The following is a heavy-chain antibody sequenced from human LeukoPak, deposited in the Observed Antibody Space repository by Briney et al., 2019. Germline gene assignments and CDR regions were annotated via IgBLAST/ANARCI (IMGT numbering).Heavy chain of an antibody. V-gene: IGHV1-2*02. CDR2: INPNSGGT. D-gene: IGHD5-18*01. CDR3: AREGRVDSAVVLFDY. J-gene: IGHJ4*02. Sequence: ASVKDSCKASGYTFTGYYMHWVRQAPGQGLEWMGWINPNSGGTNYAQKFQGRVTMTRDTSISTAYMGLRRLRSDDTAVYYCAREGRVDSAVVLFDYWGQGTLVTVSS. CDR1: GYTFTGYY.